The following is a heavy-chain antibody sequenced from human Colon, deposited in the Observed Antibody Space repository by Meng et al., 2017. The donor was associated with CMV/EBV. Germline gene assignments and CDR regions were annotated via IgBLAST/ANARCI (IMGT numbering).Heavy chain of an antibody. CDR2: INHSGST. D-gene: IGHD3-22*01. J-gene: IGHJ5*02. CDR1: GGSFSGYY. CDR3: ARGPRYYDSSGYYYRWFDP. V-gene: IGHV4-34*01. Sequence: SETLSLTCAVYGGSFSGYYWSWIRKPPGKGLEWIGEINHSGSTNYNPSLKSRVTISVDTSKNQFSLKLSSVTAADTAVYYCARGPRYYDSSGYYYRWFDPWGQGTLVTVSS.